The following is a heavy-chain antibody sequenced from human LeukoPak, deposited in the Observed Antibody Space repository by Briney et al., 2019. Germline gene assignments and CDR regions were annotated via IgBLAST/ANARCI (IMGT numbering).Heavy chain of an antibody. D-gene: IGHD7-27*01. J-gene: IGHJ4*02. CDR3: AKDPWGSRGYFDY. CDR2: ISGSGSDT. V-gene: IGHV3-23*01. CDR1: GFTFSRNA. Sequence: GGSLRLSCAASGFTFSRNAMIWVRQAPGKGLEWVSAISGSGSDTYYADSVKGRFTIFRDNSKNTVYMRMNSLRAEDTAVYYCAKDPWGSRGYFDYWGQGTLVTVSS.